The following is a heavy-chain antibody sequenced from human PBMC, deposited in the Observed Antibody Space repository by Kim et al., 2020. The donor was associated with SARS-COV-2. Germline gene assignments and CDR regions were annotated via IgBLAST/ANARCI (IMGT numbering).Heavy chain of an antibody. J-gene: IGHJ5*02. CDR2: SGST. V-gene: IGHV4-34*01. Sequence: SGSTNYTPSLKSRVTISVDTSKNQFSLKLSSVTAADTAVYYCARGYWFDPWGQGTLVTVSS. CDR3: ARGYWFDP.